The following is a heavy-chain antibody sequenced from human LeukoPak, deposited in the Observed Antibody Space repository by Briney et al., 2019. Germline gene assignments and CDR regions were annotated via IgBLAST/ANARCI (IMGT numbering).Heavy chain of an antibody. D-gene: IGHD1-1*01. Sequence: GGSLSLSCTASGFTFGDYAMSWVRQAPGKGLEWVGFIRSKAYGGTTEYAASVKGRFTISRDDSKSIAYLQMNSLKTEDTAVYYCTRTGTPYYYYGMDVWGQGTTVAVSS. J-gene: IGHJ6*02. CDR3: TRTGTPYYYYGMDV. CDR1: GFTFGDYA. CDR2: IRSKAYGGTT. V-gene: IGHV3-49*04.